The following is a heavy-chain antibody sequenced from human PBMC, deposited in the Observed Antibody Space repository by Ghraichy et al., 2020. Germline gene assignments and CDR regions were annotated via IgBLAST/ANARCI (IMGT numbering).Heavy chain of an antibody. CDR2: IYYSGST. D-gene: IGHD6-6*01. Sequence: SETLSLTCTVSGGSISSSSYYWGWIRQPPGKGLEWIGSIYYSGSTYYNPSLKSRVTISVDTSKNQFSLKLSSVTSADTAVYYCARQLGNIAARPESDFDYWGQGTLVTVSS. V-gene: IGHV4-39*01. J-gene: IGHJ4*02. CDR1: GGSISSSSYY. CDR3: ARQLGNIAARPESDFDY.